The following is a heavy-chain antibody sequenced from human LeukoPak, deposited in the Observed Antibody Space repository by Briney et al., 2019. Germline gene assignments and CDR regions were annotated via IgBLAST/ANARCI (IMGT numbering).Heavy chain of an antibody. CDR2: VYSSGSA. J-gene: IGHJ3*02. Sequence: SETLSLTCAVSSGSINSDGYYWSWIRQPAGKGLEWIGRVYSSGSANYSPSLKSRVIISIDTPKNQFSLRLSSVTAADTAVYYCARVYRRDGLNFDGFDIWGQGTMVTVS. V-gene: IGHV4-61*02. CDR3: ARVYRRDGLNFDGFDI. D-gene: IGHD5-24*01. CDR1: SGSINSDGYY.